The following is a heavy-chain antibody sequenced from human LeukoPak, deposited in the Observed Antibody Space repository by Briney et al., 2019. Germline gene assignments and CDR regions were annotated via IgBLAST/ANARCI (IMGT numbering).Heavy chain of an antibody. CDR2: ISWNSGNI. D-gene: IGHD1-26*01. V-gene: IGHV3-23*01. CDR3: AKEGIVGATGNDY. Sequence: GGSLRLSCAASEFTFSSYRMDWVRQAPGKGLEWVSGISWNSGNIGYADSVKGRFTISRDNSKNTLYLQMNSLRAEDTAVYYCAKEGIVGATGNDYWGQGTLVTVSS. J-gene: IGHJ4*02. CDR1: EFTFSSYR.